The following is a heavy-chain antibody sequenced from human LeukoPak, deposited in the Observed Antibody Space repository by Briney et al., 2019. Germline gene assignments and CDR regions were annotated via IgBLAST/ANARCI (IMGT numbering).Heavy chain of an antibody. D-gene: IGHD3-9*01. CDR2: IRSKANSYAT. J-gene: IGHJ6*03. CDR1: GFTLSTYD. Sequence: GGSLRLSCAASGFTLSTYDMHWVRQASGKGLEWVGRIRSKANSYATVYAASVKGRFTISRDDSKNTAYLQMNSLKTEDTAVYYCTRTSDILTGYTPREAYYYYYHMDVWGKGTTVTISS. V-gene: IGHV3-73*01. CDR3: TRTSDILTGYTPREAYYYYYHMDV.